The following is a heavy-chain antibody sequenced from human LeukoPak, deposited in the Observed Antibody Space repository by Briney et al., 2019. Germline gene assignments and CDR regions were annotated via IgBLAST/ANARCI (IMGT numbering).Heavy chain of an antibody. D-gene: IGHD7-27*01. CDR3: ASRKLGNDY. CDR2: IYHTGST. V-gene: IGHV4-59*02. Sequence: PSETLSLTCTISGGSVSDYYWSWIRQSPGRGLEWIGYIYHTGSTSYSPSLKSRVTISADTSQNQFSLKLSSVTAADTAVYYCASRKLGNDYWGQGTLVTVSS. CDR1: GGSVSDYY. J-gene: IGHJ4*02.